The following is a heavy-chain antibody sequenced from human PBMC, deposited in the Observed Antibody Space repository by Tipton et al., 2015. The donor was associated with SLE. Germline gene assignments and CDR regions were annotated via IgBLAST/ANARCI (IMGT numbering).Heavy chain of an antibody. D-gene: IGHD2-8*02. CDR1: GDSISSFH. CDR2: VYQSGTT. CDR3: ARLGYCTGDTVCFTGIDQ. J-gene: IGHJ5*02. V-gene: IGHV4-59*08. Sequence: LRLSCTVSGDSISSFHWSWIRQPPGKGLEWLGDVYQSGTTNSNPSLKSRVTISVDTSGRLFFLRLSSMTAADTAVYYCARLGYCTGDTVCFTGIDQWGQGTLVTVST.